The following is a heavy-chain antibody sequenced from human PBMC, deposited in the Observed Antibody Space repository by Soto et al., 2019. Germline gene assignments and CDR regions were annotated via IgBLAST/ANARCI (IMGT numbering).Heavy chain of an antibody. CDR2: IYPGDSDT. D-gene: IGHD1-26*01. J-gene: IGHJ5*02. CDR3: VRVGLVGPTSLSNAWFDP. Sequence: PGESLKISCKGSGYTFTRHWIGWVRQMPGKGLEWLGIIYPGDSDTRYSPSFQGQVTLSADKSISTAYLQWSSLKASDTAMYYCVRVGLVGPTSLSNAWFDPWGQGTLVTVSS. V-gene: IGHV5-51*01. CDR1: GYTFTRHW.